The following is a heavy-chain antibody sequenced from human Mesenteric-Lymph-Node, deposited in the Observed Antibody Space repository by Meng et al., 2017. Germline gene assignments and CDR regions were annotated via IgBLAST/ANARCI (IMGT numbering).Heavy chain of an antibody. CDR2: IWHDGDAK. J-gene: IGHJ5*02. V-gene: IGHV3-33*08. D-gene: IGHD3-16*01. CDR1: GVGFLDVG. Sequence: HLVGSVGGLVRTGGALRLYCAASGVGFLDVGMTWVRQAPGKGLEWVAVIWHDGDAKQYAGSVMGGFTVSRDNSKNTVFLQMDSLAADDTAVYFCARDWGRDAPIDLWGQGTLVTVSS. CDR3: ARDWGRDAPIDL.